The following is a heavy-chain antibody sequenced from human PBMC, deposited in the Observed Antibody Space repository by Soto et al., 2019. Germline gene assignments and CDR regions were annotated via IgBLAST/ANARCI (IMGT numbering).Heavy chain of an antibody. CDR2: IYYSGST. Sequence: KPSETLSLTCTASGGSISSYYWSWIRQPPGKGLEWIGYIYYSGSTNYNPSLKSRVTISVDTSKNQFSLKLSSVTAADTAVYYCARSTPYLRFLPGPRAFDIWGQGTMVTVSS. J-gene: IGHJ3*02. V-gene: IGHV4-59*01. CDR3: ARSTPYLRFLPGPRAFDI. D-gene: IGHD2-21*01. CDR1: GGSISSYY.